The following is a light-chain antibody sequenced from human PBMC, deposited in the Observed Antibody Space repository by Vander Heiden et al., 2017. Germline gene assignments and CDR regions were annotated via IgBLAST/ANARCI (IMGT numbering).Light chain of an antibody. Sequence: ENVLTQSPDTLSLSQGERVTLSCRASQTIHSNLAWYQQRPGQAPRLLIYDATKRATGIPARFTGSGSGTDFTLTISSIEPEDFAVYYCQHRHDWPRYTFGQGTKLDLK. V-gene: IGKV3-11*01. CDR3: QHRHDWPRYT. J-gene: IGKJ2*01. CDR1: QTIHSN. CDR2: DAT.